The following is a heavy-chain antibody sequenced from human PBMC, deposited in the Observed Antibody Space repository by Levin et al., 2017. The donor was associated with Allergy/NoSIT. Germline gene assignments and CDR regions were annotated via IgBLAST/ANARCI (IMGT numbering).Heavy chain of an antibody. CDR2: IIPIFGTA. Sequence: GGSLRLSCKASGGTFSSYAISWVRQAPGQGLEWMGGIIPIFGTANYAQKFQGRVTITADKSTSTAYMELSSLRSEDTAVYYCASSLNLFIVVGSEAFDIWGQGTMVTVSS. V-gene: IGHV1-69*06. CDR3: ASSLNLFIVVGSEAFDI. D-gene: IGHD2-21*01. CDR1: GGTFSSYA. J-gene: IGHJ3*02.